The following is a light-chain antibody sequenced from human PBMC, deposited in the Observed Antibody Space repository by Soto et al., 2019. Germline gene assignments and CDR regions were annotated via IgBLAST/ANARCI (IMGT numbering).Light chain of an antibody. J-gene: IGKJ5*01. V-gene: IGKV3-20*01. CDR1: ESPSSSY. CDR3: QQYGSSPPWT. Sequence: EFVLTQSPGTLSLSPGERATLSCRASESPSSSYFAWYQQKPGQAPRLLIYGVSSRATGIPDRFSGSGSGTDFTLTISRLEPEDFAVYYCQQYGSSPPWTFGQGTRLEIK. CDR2: GVS.